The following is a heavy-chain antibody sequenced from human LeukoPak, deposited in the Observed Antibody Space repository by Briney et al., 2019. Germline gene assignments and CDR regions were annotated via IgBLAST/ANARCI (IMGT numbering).Heavy chain of an antibody. V-gene: IGHV3-23*01. D-gene: IGHD3-16*01. CDR2: ISGSGGST. CDR1: GFTFSSYA. Sequence: GGSLRLSCAASGFTFSSYAMSWVRQAPGKGLEWVSAISGSGGSTYYADSVEGRFTISRDNSKNTLYLQMNSLRAEDTAVYYCAKDLERERQWGPIDYWGQGTLVTVSS. J-gene: IGHJ4*02. CDR3: AKDLERERQWGPIDY.